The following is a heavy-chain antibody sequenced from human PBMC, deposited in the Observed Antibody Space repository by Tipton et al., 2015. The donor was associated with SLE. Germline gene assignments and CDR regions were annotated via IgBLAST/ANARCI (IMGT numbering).Heavy chain of an antibody. CDR2: MHHSWDA. Sequence: TLSLTCTVSFVSISCAYSWGWLRQSPGKGLEWIGSMHHSWDAYYNPSLRSRVNIPLDTPKNQFSLNVNSLTAADTAVYYCARLSQSCLVDHWGQGTLVTVSS. V-gene: IGHV4-38-2*02. D-gene: IGHD2-2*01. CDR1: FVSISCAYS. CDR3: ARLSQSCLVDH. J-gene: IGHJ4*02.